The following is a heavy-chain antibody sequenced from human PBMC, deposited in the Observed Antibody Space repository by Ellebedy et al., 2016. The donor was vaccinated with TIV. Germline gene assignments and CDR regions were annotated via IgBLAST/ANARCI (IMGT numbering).Heavy chain of an antibody. CDR3: ARRGSYGDYAVQINNWFDS. CDR1: GFSFRSYW. Sequence: GESLKISCAASGFSFRSYWMDWVRQATGKGLEWVANIYQDGSQRYYVDSVKGRFTISRDNAKNSLYLQMNSLRLDDTAVYYFARRGSYGDYAVQINNWFDSWGPGTRVTVYS. J-gene: IGHJ5*01. D-gene: IGHD4-17*01. CDR2: IYQDGSQR. V-gene: IGHV3-7*01.